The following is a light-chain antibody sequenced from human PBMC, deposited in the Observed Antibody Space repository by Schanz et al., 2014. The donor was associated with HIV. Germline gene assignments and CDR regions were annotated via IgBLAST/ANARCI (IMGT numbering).Light chain of an antibody. CDR3: TTWDSTLSAVV. V-gene: IGLV1-51*01. CDR1: AFNVGQNY. CDR2: GTH. Sequence: SVLTQPPSVSAAPGQRVTISCSGSAFNVGQNYVSWYQQLPGTAPKLLIYGTHDRLSEIPDRFSGSKTGTSATLAIVGLQTGDEADYYCTTWDSTLSAVVFGGGTKLTVL. J-gene: IGLJ2*01.